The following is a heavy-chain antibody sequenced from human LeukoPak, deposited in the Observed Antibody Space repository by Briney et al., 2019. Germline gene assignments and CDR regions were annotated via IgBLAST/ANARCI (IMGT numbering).Heavy chain of an antibody. CDR1: GGSISSYY. D-gene: IGHD2-8*01. V-gene: IGHV4-34*01. CDR2: INHSGST. J-gene: IGHJ4*02. Sequence: SETLSLTCTVSGGSISSYYWSWIRQPPGKGLEWIGEINHSGSTNYNPSLKSRVTISVDTSKNQFSLKLSSVTAADTAVYYCARGKCTNGVCYIFFDYWGQGTLVTVSS. CDR3: ARGKCTNGVCYIFFDY.